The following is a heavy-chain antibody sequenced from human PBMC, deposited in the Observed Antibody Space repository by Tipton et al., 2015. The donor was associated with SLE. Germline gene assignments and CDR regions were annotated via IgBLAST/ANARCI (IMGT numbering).Heavy chain of an antibody. V-gene: IGHV3-30*03. CDR2: ISYDGSNK. D-gene: IGHD3-10*01. J-gene: IGHJ6*03. Sequence: SLRLSCAASGFTFSSYGMHWVRLAPGKGLEWVAVISYDGSNKYYADSVKGRFTISRDNSKNTLYLQMNSLRAEDTAVYYCARAGVRGVSYYYYMDVWGKGTTVTVSS. CDR1: GFTFSSYG. CDR3: ARAGVRGVSYYYYMDV.